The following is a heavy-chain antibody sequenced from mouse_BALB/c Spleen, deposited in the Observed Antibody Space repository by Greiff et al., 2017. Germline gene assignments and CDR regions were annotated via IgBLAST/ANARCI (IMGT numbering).Heavy chain of an antibody. CDR2: IWAGGST. D-gene: IGHD2-14*01. CDR1: GFSLTSYG. Sequence: VQLVESGPGLVAPSQSLSITCTVSGFSLTSYGVHWVRQPPGKGLEWLGVIWAGGSTNYNSALMSRLSISKDNSKSQVFLKMNSLQTDDTAMYYCARDLGVRRGIFDYWGQGTTLTVSS. J-gene: IGHJ2*01. CDR3: ARDLGVRRGIFDY. V-gene: IGHV2-9*02.